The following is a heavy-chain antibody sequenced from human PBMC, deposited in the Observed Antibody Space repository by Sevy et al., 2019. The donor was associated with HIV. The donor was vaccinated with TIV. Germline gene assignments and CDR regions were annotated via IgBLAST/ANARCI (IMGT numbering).Heavy chain of an antibody. CDR1: GFTFHTYW. Sequence: GGSLRLSCAASGFTFHTYWMQWVRQAPGKGLEWVANIRQDGNEIYYADSVKGRFTISRDNAMKSLYLEMNNLRVEDSGIYYCARRYFDVWGQGTLVSVSS. D-gene: IGHD3-16*02. J-gene: IGHJ4*02. V-gene: IGHV3-7*01. CDR2: IRQDGNEI. CDR3: ARRYFDV.